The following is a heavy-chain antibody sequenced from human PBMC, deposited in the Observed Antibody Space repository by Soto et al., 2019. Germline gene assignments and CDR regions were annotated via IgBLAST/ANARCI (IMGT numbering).Heavy chain of an antibody. CDR2: ISGNGGST. CDR1: GFTFSSYA. Sequence: EVQLLESGGGLVQPGGALRLSCAASGFTFSSYAMNWVRQAPGKGLEWVSAISGNGGSTYYADSVTGRFIISRDSSKNTLYLQMNSLRAEDTAIYYCGRGVNTATTGSDYWGQGTLVTVSS. CDR3: GRGVNTATTGSDY. V-gene: IGHV3-23*01. J-gene: IGHJ4*02. D-gene: IGHD4-17*01.